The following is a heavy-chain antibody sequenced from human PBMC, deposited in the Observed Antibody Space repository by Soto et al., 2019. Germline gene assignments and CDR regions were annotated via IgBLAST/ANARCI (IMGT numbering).Heavy chain of an antibody. J-gene: IGHJ4*02. CDR3: AKCSSASCFKEGFDY. V-gene: IGHV3-23*01. CDR2: ISGGGRTT. Sequence: EVQLLESGGDLAQPGGSLRLSCAASGVTFSSYAMSWVRQAPGKGLEWVSGISGGGRTTYYADSVKGRFTISRDNSKNTLFLQMNRLTVGDTAVYYCAKCSSASCFKEGFDYWGQGTRVTVSS. CDR1: GVTFSSYA. D-gene: IGHD2-2*01.